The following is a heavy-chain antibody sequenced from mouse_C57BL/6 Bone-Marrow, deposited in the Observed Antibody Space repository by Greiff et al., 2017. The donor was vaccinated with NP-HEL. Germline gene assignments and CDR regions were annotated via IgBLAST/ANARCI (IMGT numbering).Heavy chain of an antibody. J-gene: IGHJ4*01. Sequence: VQLQQSGPVLVKPGASVKMSCKASGYTFTDYYMNWVKQSHGKSLEWIGVINPYNGGTSYNQKFKGKATLTVDKSSSTAYMELNSLTSEDSAVYYCARILGYAMDDWGQGTSVTVSS. D-gene: IGHD4-1*01. CDR2: INPYNGGT. CDR3: ARILGYAMDD. V-gene: IGHV1-19*01. CDR1: GYTFTDYY.